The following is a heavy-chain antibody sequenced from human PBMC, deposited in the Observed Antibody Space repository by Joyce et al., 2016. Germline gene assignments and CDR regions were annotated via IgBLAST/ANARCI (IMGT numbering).Heavy chain of an antibody. CDR3: ARPRYCSGGSCLNWFDP. V-gene: IGHV5-10-1*01. J-gene: IGHJ5*02. D-gene: IGHD2-15*01. Sequence: EVQLVQSGAEVKKPGESLRISCKGSGYSFTGYWINWVRQMPGKGLELMGRIGPSDAYTSYSPSSQGHVTSSADKSISTAYQQGSSLKASDTAMYYCARPRYCSGGSCLNWFDPWGQGTLVTVSS. CDR2: IGPSDAYT. CDR1: GYSFTGYW.